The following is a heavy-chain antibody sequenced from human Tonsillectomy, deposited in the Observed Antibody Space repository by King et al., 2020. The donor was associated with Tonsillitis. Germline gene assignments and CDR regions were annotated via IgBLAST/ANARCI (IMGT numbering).Heavy chain of an antibody. CDR3: ARDMIFGVALD. D-gene: IGHD3/OR15-3a*01. CDR2: IYSGGNT. V-gene: IGHV3-53*04. CDR1: GFTVSSNY. J-gene: IGHJ4*02. Sequence: VQLVESGGGLVQPGGSLRLSCAASGFTVSSNYMSWVRQAPGEGLEGVSGIYSGGNTYSADSVKGRFTISRHNSKNTLSLQMNSLRAEDTAVYYCARDMIFGVALDWGQGTLVTVSS.